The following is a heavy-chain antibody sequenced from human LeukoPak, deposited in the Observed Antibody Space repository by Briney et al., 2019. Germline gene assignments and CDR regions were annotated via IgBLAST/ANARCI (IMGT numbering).Heavy chain of an antibody. CDR2: IYPGDSDS. Sequence: GESLKISCKGSGYSFTSYWIGWVRQMSGKGLEWMGIIYPGDSDSRYSPSFQGQVTISADKSISTAYLQWSSLKASDTAMYYCARSCRDGYRDFDYWGQGTLVTVSS. V-gene: IGHV5-51*01. CDR3: ARSCRDGYRDFDY. D-gene: IGHD5-24*01. CDR1: GYSFTSYW. J-gene: IGHJ4*02.